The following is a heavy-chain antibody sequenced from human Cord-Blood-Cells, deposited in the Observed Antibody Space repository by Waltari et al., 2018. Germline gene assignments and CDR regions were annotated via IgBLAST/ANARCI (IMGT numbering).Heavy chain of an antibody. D-gene: IGHD3-16*01. CDR3: ARDGPGGGFDY. CDR2: ISYEGSNK. CDR1: GFTFSSYA. Sequence: PASGFTFSSYALPWVRQAPGKGLEWVAVISYEGSNKYYADSVNGRFTISRDNSKNTLYLQMNSLRAEDTAVYYCARDGPGGGFDYWGQGTLVTVSS. J-gene: IGHJ4*02. V-gene: IGHV3-30-3*01.